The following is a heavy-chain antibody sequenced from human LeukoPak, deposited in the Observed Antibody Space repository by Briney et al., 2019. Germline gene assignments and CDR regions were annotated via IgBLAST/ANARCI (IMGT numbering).Heavy chain of an antibody. D-gene: IGHD2-2*01. CDR2: FDPEDGET. Sequence: ASVKVSCKVSGYTLTELSMHWVRQAPGKGLEWMGGFDPEDGETIYAQKFQGRVTMTEDTSTDTAYMELSSLRSEDTAVYYCATDLACSSTSCYLTNYWGQGTLVTVSS. V-gene: IGHV1-24*01. J-gene: IGHJ4*02. CDR3: ATDLACSSTSCYLTNY. CDR1: GYTLTELS.